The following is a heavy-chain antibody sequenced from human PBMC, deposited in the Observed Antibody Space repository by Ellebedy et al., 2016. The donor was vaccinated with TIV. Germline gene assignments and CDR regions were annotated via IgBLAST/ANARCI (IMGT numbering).Heavy chain of an antibody. CDR3: ARGTHYGDFWSGYYGD. Sequence: SETLSLTXTVSGCSISSSSDYWGWIRQPPGKGLEWIGSIYYSGSTYYNPSLKSRVTISVDTSKNQFSLKLSSVTAADTAVYYCARGTHYGDFWSGYYGDWGQGTLVTVSS. J-gene: IGHJ4*02. CDR1: GCSISSSSDY. CDR2: IYYSGST. V-gene: IGHV4-39*01. D-gene: IGHD3-3*01.